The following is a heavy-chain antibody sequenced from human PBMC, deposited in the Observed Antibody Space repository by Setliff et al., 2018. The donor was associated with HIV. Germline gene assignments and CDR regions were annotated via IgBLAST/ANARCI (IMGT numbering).Heavy chain of an antibody. J-gene: IGHJ3*02. V-gene: IGHV3-21*01. D-gene: IGHD1-1*01. CDR1: GFTFSSYT. CDR3: ARSRSTRDAFDI. Sequence: LRLSCAASGFTFSSYTMNWVRQAPGKGLEWVASISGSGKFMYYADSVKGRFTISRDNASNSLYLEMNSLRVEDTAIYYCARSRSTRDAFDIWGQGTMVTVSS. CDR2: ISGSGKFM.